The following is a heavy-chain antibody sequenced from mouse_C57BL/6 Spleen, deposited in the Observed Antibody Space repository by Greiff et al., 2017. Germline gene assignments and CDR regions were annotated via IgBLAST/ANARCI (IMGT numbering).Heavy chain of an antibody. CDR1: GFSLSTFGMG. Sequence: QVTLKESGPGILQPSQTLSLSCSSSGFSLSTFGMGVGWIRQPSGKGLEWLAHTWWDDDKYYNPALKSRLTISKDTSKNQVFLKIANVDTADTATYYCARIITAVLRYFDVWGTGTTVTVSS. CDR2: TWWDDDK. CDR3: ARIITAVLRYFDV. V-gene: IGHV8-8*01. D-gene: IGHD1-1*01. J-gene: IGHJ1*03.